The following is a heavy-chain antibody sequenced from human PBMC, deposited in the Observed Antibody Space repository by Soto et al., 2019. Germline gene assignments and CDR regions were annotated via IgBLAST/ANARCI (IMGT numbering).Heavy chain of an antibody. J-gene: IGHJ4*02. D-gene: IGHD3-16*01. CDR2: ISGSGGDT. CDR3: AREGWASRSPRIEF. Sequence: DVQLLESGGGLVQSGGSLRLSCAASGFVFTTYGMSWIRQAPGRGLEWVSTISGSGGDTDYADSVKGRFTISRDNSRNTGSLKMNTLRVGDTAVYYCAREGWASRSPRIEFWGQGSLVAVST. CDR1: GFVFTTYG. V-gene: IGHV3-23*01.